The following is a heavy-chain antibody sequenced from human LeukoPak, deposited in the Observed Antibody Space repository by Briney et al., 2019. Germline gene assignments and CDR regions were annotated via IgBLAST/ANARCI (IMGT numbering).Heavy chain of an antibody. V-gene: IGHV4-59*08. CDR3: ARHPSLYSSGWYLDY. D-gene: IGHD6-19*01. CDR1: GGSISSYY. Sequence: SETLSLTCTVSGGSISSYYWSWIRQPPGKGLEWIGYIYYSGSTNYNPSLKSRVTISVDTSKNQFSLKLSSVTAADTAVYYCARHPSLYSSGWYLDYWGQGTLVTVSS. J-gene: IGHJ4*02. CDR2: IYYSGST.